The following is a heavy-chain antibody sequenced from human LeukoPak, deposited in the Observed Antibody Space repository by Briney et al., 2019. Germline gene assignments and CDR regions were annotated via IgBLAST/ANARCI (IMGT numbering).Heavy chain of an antibody. J-gene: IGHJ4*02. Sequence: GGSLGLSCAASGFTVSSTYLTWVRQAPGKGLEWLSVIYSGGYTYYADPVKGRFFISRDISENMVYLQMNSLSVEDTAVYFCARGRPAHYFDSWGPGTLVTVS. D-gene: IGHD6-6*01. V-gene: IGHV3-66*01. CDR1: GFTVSSTY. CDR2: IYSGGYT. CDR3: ARGRPAHYFDS.